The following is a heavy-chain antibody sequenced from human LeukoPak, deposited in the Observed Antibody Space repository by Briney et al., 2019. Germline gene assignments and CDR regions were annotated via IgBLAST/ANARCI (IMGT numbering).Heavy chain of an antibody. Sequence: ASVKVSCKASGYTFTGYYMHWVRQAPGQGLEWMGWISAYNGNTNYAQKLQGRVTMTTDTSTSTAYMELRSLRSDDTAVYYCARDPGHGWYVREVATTDYWGQGTLVTVSS. CDR1: GYTFTGYY. D-gene: IGHD6-19*01. V-gene: IGHV1-18*04. CDR3: ARDPGHGWYVREVATTDY. CDR2: ISAYNGNT. J-gene: IGHJ4*02.